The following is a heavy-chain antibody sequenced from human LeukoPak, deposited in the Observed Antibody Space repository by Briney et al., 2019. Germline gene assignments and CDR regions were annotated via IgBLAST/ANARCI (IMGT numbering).Heavy chain of an antibody. Sequence: ASVKVSCKASGYTFTSYGISWVRQAPGQGLEWMEWIDANNGDTNYAQNLQGRVTMTRDTSTSTAYMEVRSLRSDDTAVYYCARDQRSTAYFDYWGQGTLVTVSS. V-gene: IGHV1-18*01. D-gene: IGHD4-17*01. CDR3: ARDQRSTAYFDY. CDR2: IDANNGDT. J-gene: IGHJ4*02. CDR1: GYTFTSYG.